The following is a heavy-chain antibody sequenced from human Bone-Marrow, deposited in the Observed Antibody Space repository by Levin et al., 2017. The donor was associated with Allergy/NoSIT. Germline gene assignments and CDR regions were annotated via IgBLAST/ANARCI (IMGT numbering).Heavy chain of an antibody. CDR1: GFTFSSYW. J-gene: IGHJ6*02. Sequence: GVLKISCAASGFTFSSYWMSWVRQAPGKGLEWVANIKQDGSEKYYVDSVKGRFTISRDNAKNSLYLQMNSLRAEDTAVYYCAREGDVLRYFDWLYVPYYYYGMDGWGQGTTVTVSS. CDR3: AREGDVLRYFDWLYVPYYYYGMDG. V-gene: IGHV3-7*04. D-gene: IGHD3-9*01. CDR2: IKQDGSEK.